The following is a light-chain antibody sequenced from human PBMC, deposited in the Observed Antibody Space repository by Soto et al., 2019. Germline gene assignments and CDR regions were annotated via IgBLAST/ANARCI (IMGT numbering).Light chain of an antibody. CDR3: QNFGDSPFT. Sequence: EVVLMQSPDTLSLSPGERATLSCRASESISSHYIAWYQHKPGQAPRLLIFGASTRATGIPDRFSGSWSGTDFTLIIIRLEPEDFAMYYCQNFGDSPFTFGPGTKVDIK. CDR2: GAS. V-gene: IGKV3-20*01. J-gene: IGKJ3*01. CDR1: ESISSHY.